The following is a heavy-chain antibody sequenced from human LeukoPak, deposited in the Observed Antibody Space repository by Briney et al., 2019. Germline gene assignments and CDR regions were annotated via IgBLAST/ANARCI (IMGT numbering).Heavy chain of an antibody. D-gene: IGHD3-10*01. V-gene: IGHV4-59*01. CDR2: INYSGST. CDR1: GGSISSYY. CDR3: ARDDPGYYGSGSYYNLDYYGMDV. Sequence: PSETLSLTCTVSGGSISSYYWSWIRQPPGKGLEWIGYINYSGSTNYNPSLKSRVTISVDASKNQFSLKLSSVTAADTAVYYCARDDPGYYGSGSYYNLDYYGMDVWGQGTTVTVSS. J-gene: IGHJ6*02.